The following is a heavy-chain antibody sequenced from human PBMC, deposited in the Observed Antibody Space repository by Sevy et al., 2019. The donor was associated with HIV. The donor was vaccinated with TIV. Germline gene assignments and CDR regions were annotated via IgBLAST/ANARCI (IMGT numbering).Heavy chain of an antibody. Sequence: ASVKVSCKASGYSFTSYEIHWVRQAPGQGLEWMGIINPSGGSTGYAPKFQDRVTMIRDTSTTTVYMELSSLRSEDTAVYFCARLRACGGDCYYYDFWGQGTLVTVSS. CDR2: INPSGGST. CDR3: ARLRACGGDCYYYDF. CDR1: GYSFTSYE. J-gene: IGHJ4*02. D-gene: IGHD2-21*02. V-gene: IGHV1-46*01.